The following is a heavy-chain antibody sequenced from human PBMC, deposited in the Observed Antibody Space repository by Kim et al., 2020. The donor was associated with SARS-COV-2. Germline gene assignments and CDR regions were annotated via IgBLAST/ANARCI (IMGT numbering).Heavy chain of an antibody. D-gene: IGHD3-16*01. J-gene: IGHJ4*02. CDR2: SRNKANSYTT. CDR3: GRGDYYDDKEGDY. CDR1: GFTLSDRY. V-gene: IGHV3-72*01. Sequence: GGSLRLSCAASGFTLSDRYIDWVRQAPGKGLEWVGRSRNKANSYTTEYAASVKGRFTISRDDSKNSLYLQMNSLKTEDTAIYYCGRGDYYDDKEGDYWGQGTLVTVSS.